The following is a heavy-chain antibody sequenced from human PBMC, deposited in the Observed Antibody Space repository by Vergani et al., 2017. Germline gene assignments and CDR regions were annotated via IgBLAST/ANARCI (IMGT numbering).Heavy chain of an antibody. V-gene: IGHV3-49*04. Sequence: EVQLVESGGGLVQPGRSLRLSCTASGFTFGDYAMSWVRQAPGKGLEWVGFIRSKAYGGTTEYAASVKGRFTISRDDSKSIAYLQMNSLKTEETAVYYCTKGYYDILTGYYTDAFDIWGQGTMVTVSA. CDR3: TKGYYDILTGYYTDAFDI. CDR1: GFTFGDYA. D-gene: IGHD3-9*01. CDR2: IRSKAYGGTT. J-gene: IGHJ3*02.